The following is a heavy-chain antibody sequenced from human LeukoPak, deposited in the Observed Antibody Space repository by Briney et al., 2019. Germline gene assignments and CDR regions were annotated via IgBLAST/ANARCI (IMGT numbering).Heavy chain of an antibody. CDR1: GFTFSNFA. Sequence: GGSLRLSCAASGFTFSNFAMNWVRQPPGEGLEWVSSIDVSGGSTYYADSVKGRFTISRDNPKNTLYLHMNSLRAEDTAVYYCAKLIAAAGTGYWGQGTLVTVSS. CDR2: IDVSGGST. J-gene: IGHJ4*02. V-gene: IGHV3-23*01. D-gene: IGHD6-13*01. CDR3: AKLIAAAGTGY.